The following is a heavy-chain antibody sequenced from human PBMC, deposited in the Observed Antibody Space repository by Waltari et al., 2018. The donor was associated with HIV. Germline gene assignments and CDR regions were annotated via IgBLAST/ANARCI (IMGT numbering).Heavy chain of an antibody. Sequence: QLQLQESGPGLVKPSETLSLTCTVSGGSVSSSSYFWGWIRQPPGKGLEWVGRIYYTGRAYYNPSLKSRVTISVDTSKNQFSLKVTSVTAADTAVYYCARHALRVGAAYWNFDLWGRVTLVTVSS. D-gene: IGHD1-26*01. CDR3: ARHALRVGAAYWNFDL. V-gene: IGHV4-39*01. CDR1: GGSVSSSSYF. J-gene: IGHJ2*01. CDR2: IYYTGRA.